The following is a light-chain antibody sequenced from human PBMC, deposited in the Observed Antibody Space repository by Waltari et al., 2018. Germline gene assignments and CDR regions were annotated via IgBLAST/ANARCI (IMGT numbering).Light chain of an antibody. CDR3: CSYAGSYSSRV. V-gene: IGLV2-11*01. J-gene: IGLJ1*01. Sequence: QSALTQPRSVSGAPGQSVTISCPGTSRDGGCYNYVSWYQQHPGKAPKLMIYDVSKRPSGVPDRFSGSKSGNTASLTISGLQAEDEADYYCCSYAGSYSSRVFGTGTKVTVL. CDR1: SRDGGCYNY. CDR2: DVS.